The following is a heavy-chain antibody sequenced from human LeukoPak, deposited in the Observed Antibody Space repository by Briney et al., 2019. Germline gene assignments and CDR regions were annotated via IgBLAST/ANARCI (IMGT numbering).Heavy chain of an antibody. D-gene: IGHD2-15*01. V-gene: IGHV3-23*01. J-gene: IGHJ4*02. CDR3: AKTEEGAVVIIAAFDY. Sequence: GGSLGLSCAASGFTFSSYAMSWVRQAPGKGLEWVSAIGGSGISTYYADSVKGRFTISRDDSKDTLYLQMSSLRAEDTAVYYCAKTEEGAVVIIAAFDYWGQGTLVTVSS. CDR2: IGGSGIST. CDR1: GFTFSSYA.